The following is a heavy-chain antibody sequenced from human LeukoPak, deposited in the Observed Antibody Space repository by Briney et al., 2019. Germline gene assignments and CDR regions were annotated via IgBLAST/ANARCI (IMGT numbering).Heavy chain of an antibody. CDR3: ARSGITMVRGVNNWFDP. V-gene: IGHV1-2*02. Sequence: ASVKVSCKASGYTFTGYDMHWVRQAPGQGLEWMGWINPNSGGTNYAQKFQGRVTMTRDTSISTAYMELSRLRSDDTAVYYCARSGITMVRGVNNWFDPWGQGTLVTVSS. D-gene: IGHD3-10*01. CDR1: GYTFTGYD. J-gene: IGHJ5*02. CDR2: INPNSGGT.